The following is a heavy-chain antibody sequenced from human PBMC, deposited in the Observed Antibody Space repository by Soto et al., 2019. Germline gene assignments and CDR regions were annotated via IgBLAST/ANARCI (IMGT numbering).Heavy chain of an antibody. V-gene: IGHV1-69*13. D-gene: IGHD1-1*01. Sequence: ASVKVSCKASGGTFSSYTISWVRQAPGQGLEWMGGIIPIFGTANYAQKFQGRVTITADESTSTAYMELSSLRSEDTAVYYCASPTKPLYYYYGMDVWGQGTTVTVSS. CDR3: ASPTKPLYYYYGMDV. J-gene: IGHJ6*02. CDR2: IIPIFGTA. CDR1: GGTFSSYT.